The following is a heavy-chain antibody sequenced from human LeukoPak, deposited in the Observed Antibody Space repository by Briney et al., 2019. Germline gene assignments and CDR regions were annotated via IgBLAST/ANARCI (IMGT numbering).Heavy chain of an antibody. CDR3: ASMRPDIVVVGRGFQH. CDR1: GGSISSSNW. V-gene: IGHV4-4*02. CDR2: IYHSGST. Sequence: SETLSLTCAVSGGSISSSNWWSWVRQPPGKGLEWIGEIYHSGSTNYNPSLKSRVTISVDKSKNQFSLKLSSVTAADTAVYYCASMRPDIVVVGRGFQHWGQGTLVTVSS. J-gene: IGHJ1*01. D-gene: IGHD2-15*01.